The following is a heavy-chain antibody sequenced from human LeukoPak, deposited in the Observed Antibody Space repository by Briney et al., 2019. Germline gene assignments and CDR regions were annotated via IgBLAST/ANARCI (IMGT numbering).Heavy chain of an antibody. CDR2: IISGSTYM. V-gene: IGHV3-21*01. CDR3: VRGLYSSDV. CDR1: GFTFSSYT. Sequence: PGGSLRLSCAASGFTFSSYTMNWVRQAPGKGLEWVSSIISGSTYMYYADSVKGRFTISRDNAKNSLYLQVNSLRAEDTAVYYCVRGLYSSDVWGQGTTVTVSS. D-gene: IGHD5-18*01. J-gene: IGHJ6*02.